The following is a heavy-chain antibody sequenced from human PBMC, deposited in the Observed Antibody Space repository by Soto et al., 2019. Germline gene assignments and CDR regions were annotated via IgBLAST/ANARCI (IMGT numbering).Heavy chain of an antibody. CDR1: GGSISSNNW. D-gene: IGHD3-3*01. CDR2: IYHSGST. Sequence: SETLSLTCAVSGGSISSNNWWSLVRQHPGKGLEWIGEIYHSGSTNYNPSLKSRVTISVDKSKNQFSLKLSSVTAADTALYYCARMLLGVIIGTVFYPWGQGTLVTVSS. CDR3: ARMLLGVIIGTVFYP. V-gene: IGHV4-4*02. J-gene: IGHJ5*02.